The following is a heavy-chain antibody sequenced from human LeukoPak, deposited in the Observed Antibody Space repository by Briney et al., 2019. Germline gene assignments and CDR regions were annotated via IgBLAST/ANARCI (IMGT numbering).Heavy chain of an antibody. V-gene: IGHV4-30-2*01. D-gene: IGHD6-13*01. J-gene: IGHJ4*02. CDR1: GGSISSGGYS. CDR3: ARQDSSSWLYYFDY. CDR2: IYHSGST. Sequence: PSQTLSLTCAVSGGSISSGGYSWSWIRQPPGRGLEWIGYIYHSGSTYYNPSLKSRVTISVDRSKNQFSLKLSSVTAADTAVYYCARQDSSSWLYYFDYWGQGTLVTVSS.